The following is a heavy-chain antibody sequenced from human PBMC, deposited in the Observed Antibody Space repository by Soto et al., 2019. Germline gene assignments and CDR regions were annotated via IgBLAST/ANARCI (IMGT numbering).Heavy chain of an antibody. V-gene: IGHV4-31*03. D-gene: IGHD2-2*01. CDR3: AREVHCSSTSCYDY. CDR2: IYYSGST. Sequence: TSETLSLTCTVSGGSISSGGYYWSWIRQHPGKGLEWIGYIYYSGSTYYNPSLKSRVTISVDTSKNQFSLKLSSVTAADTAVYYCAREVHCSSTSCYDYWGQGTLVTVSS. J-gene: IGHJ4*02. CDR1: GGSISSGGYY.